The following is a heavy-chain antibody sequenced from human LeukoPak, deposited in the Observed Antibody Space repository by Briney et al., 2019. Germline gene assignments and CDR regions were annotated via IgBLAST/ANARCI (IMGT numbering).Heavy chain of an antibody. Sequence: ALVKVSCKASGYTFTSYGISWVRQAPGQGLEWMGWISAYNGNTNYAQKLQGRVTMTTDTSTSTAYMELRSLRSDDTAVYYCARWASIAVAGTRGNWFDPWGQGTLVTVSS. CDR2: ISAYNGNT. CDR3: ARWASIAVAGTRGNWFDP. D-gene: IGHD6-19*01. CDR1: GYTFTSYG. V-gene: IGHV1-18*01. J-gene: IGHJ5*02.